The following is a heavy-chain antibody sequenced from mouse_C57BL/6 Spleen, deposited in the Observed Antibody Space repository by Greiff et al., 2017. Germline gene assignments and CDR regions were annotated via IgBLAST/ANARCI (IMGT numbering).Heavy chain of an antibody. J-gene: IGHJ4*01. Sequence: DVQLQESEPGLVKPSQSLSLTCSVTGYSITSGYYWNWIRQFPGNKLEWMGYISYDGSNNYNPSLKNRISITRDTSKNQFFLKLNSVTTEDTATYYCARISAYGSTYYAMDYWGQGTSVTVSS. CDR3: ARISAYGSTYYAMDY. V-gene: IGHV3-6*01. CDR2: ISYDGSN. D-gene: IGHD1-1*01. CDR1: GYSITSGYY.